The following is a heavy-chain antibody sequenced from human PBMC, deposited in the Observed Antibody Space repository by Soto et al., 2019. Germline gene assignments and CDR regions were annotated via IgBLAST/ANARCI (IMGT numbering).Heavy chain of an antibody. CDR2: MNTNSDDT. D-gene: IGHD6-13*01. CDR1: GYTLTSYD. Sequence: QVQLVQSGAEVKKPGASVQVSCKTSGYTLTSYDINWVRQAPGQGLEWVGWMNTNSDDTRSAQKFRGRLTLTRDKSMRAGYMKLSNLRPDDTAVYYCAREWSAAGHFYGMDVWGQGTTVAVSS. CDR3: AREWSAAGHFYGMDV. J-gene: IGHJ6*02. V-gene: IGHV1-8*01.